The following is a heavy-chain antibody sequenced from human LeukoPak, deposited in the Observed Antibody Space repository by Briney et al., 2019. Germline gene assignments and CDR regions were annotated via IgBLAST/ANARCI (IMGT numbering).Heavy chain of an antibody. CDR3: ARAIGIAAAGMSGLGY. J-gene: IGHJ4*02. CDR2: ISAYNGNT. V-gene: IGHV1-18*01. D-gene: IGHD6-13*01. Sequence: ASVKVSCKASGYTFTSYGISWVRQAPGQGLEWMGWISAYNGNTNYAQKLQGRVTMTTDTSTSTAYMELRSLRSDATAVYYCARAIGIAAAGMSGLGYWGQGTLVTVSS. CDR1: GYTFTSYG.